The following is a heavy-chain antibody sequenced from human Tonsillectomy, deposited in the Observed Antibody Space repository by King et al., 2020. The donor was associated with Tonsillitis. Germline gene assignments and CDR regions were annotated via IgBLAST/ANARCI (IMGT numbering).Heavy chain of an antibody. CDR1: GFIFSNYW. V-gene: IGHV3-7*04. CDR2: INQHGREK. D-gene: IGHD3-10*01. J-gene: IGHJ3*02. Sequence: VQLVESGGGLAQPGGSLRLSFAASGFIFSNYWMSWVRQAPEKGLEWVANINQHGREKYYVDSVKGRFTISRDNAKNSLYLEMNSLRAEDTSIYYFATATVWGVFDIWGPGTMVTVSS. CDR3: ATATVWGVFDI.